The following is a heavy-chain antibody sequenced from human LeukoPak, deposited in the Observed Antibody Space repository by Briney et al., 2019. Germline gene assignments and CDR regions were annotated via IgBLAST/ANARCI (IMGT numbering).Heavy chain of an antibody. CDR1: GFTFSSYG. Sequence: PGGSLRLSCAASGFTFSSYGMSWVRQAPGKGLEWVSSISSSSSYIYYADSVKGRFTISRDNAKNSLYLQMNSLRAEDTAVYYCARDERMKRRGSGSQDFDYWGQGTLVTVSS. J-gene: IGHJ4*02. CDR2: ISSSSSYI. D-gene: IGHD3-10*01. V-gene: IGHV3-21*01. CDR3: ARDERMKRRGSGSQDFDY.